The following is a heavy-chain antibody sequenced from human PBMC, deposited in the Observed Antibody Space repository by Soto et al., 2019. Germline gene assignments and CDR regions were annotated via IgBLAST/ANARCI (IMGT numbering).Heavy chain of an antibody. Sequence: EVQLLESGGGLVQPGGSLRLSCAASGFTFSSYAMSWVRQAPGKGLEWVSAISGSGGSTYYADSVKGRFTISRDNSKNTLYLQMNSLRAEDTAVYYCANLEPSQWLVPHRGMDVWGQGTTVTVSS. J-gene: IGHJ6*02. D-gene: IGHD6-19*01. CDR3: ANLEPSQWLVPHRGMDV. CDR1: GFTFSSYA. CDR2: ISGSGGST. V-gene: IGHV3-23*01.